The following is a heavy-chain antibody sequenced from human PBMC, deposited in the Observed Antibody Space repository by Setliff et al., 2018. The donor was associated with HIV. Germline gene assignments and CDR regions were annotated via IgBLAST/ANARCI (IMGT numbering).Heavy chain of an antibody. CDR2: IIPIFGTA. D-gene: IGHD5-12*01. Sequence: VASVKVSCKASGGAFSSYALSWVRQAPGQGLEWMGGIIPIFGTANYAQKFQGRVTTTEDTSTDTAYMELSSLRPEDTAVYYCATRIRDGHRGYGYFDFWGQGTLVTVSS. CDR3: ATRIRDGHRGYGYFDF. V-gene: IGHV1-69*06. J-gene: IGHJ4*02. CDR1: GGAFSSYA.